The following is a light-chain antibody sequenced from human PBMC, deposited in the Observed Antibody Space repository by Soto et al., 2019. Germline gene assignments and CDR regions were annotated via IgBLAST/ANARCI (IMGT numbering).Light chain of an antibody. V-gene: IGKV3-11*01. CDR1: QSVGTS. CDR2: GAS. CDR3: PQRSNG. J-gene: IGKJ2*01. Sequence: ELVLTQSPDTLSLSPGERATLSCRASQSVGTSLVWYQQKPGQAPRLLIYGASNRATGIPARFSGSGSGTDFTLTISSLEPEDCAVYYCPQRSNGFGQGTKLEIK.